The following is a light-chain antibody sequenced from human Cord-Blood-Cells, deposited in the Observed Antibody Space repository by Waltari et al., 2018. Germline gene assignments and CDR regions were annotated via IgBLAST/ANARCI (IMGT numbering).Light chain of an antibody. CDR1: SSNIGRNT. J-gene: IGLJ3*02. CDR2: SNN. CDR3: AAWDDSLNGWV. Sequence: QSVLTQPPSASGTPGQRVTIPCSGSSSNIGRNTVNWYQTLPGTAPKLRIYSNNQRPSGVPDRFSGSKSGTSASLAISGLQSEDEADYYCAAWDDSLNGWVFGGGTKLTVL. V-gene: IGLV1-44*01.